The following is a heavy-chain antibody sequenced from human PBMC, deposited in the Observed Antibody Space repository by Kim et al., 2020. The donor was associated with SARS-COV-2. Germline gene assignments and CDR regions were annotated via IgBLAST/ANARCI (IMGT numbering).Heavy chain of an antibody. Sequence: SETLSLTCTVSGGSISSYYWSWIRQPPGKGLEWIGYIYYSGGTNYNPSLKSRVTISVDTSKNQFSLKLSSVTAADTAVYYCARDSAPSYDSSGYHGAFDIWGQGTMVTVSS. CDR2: IYYSGGT. D-gene: IGHD3-22*01. J-gene: IGHJ3*02. V-gene: IGHV4-59*13. CDR1: GGSISSYY. CDR3: ARDSAPSYDSSGYHGAFDI.